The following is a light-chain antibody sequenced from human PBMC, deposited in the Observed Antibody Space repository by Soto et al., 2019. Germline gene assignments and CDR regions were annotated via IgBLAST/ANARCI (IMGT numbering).Light chain of an antibody. CDR2: GNT. V-gene: IGLV1-40*01. J-gene: IGLJ1*01. CDR3: QSYDTSLRADV. CDR1: SSNIGADYH. Sequence: QSVLTQPPSVSGAPGQRVTIFCTGSSSNIGADYHVHWYQQLPGTAPRLLIYGNTNRPSGVTGRFSGSKSDTSASLAITGLKAEDEGDYYGQSYDTSLRADVVGTGTKLTV.